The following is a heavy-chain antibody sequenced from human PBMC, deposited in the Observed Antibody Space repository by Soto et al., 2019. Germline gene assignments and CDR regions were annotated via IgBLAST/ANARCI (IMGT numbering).Heavy chain of an antibody. CDR3: ARDEWLAQYWYFDL. J-gene: IGHJ2*01. V-gene: IGHV3-48*01. D-gene: IGHD5-12*01. CDR1: GFTFSSYS. Sequence: EVQLVESGGGLVQPGGSLRLSCAASGFTFSSYSMNWVRQAPGKGLEWVSYISSSSSTIYYADSVKGRFTISRDNAKNSLYLQMNSLRAEDTAVYYWARDEWLAQYWYFDLWGRGTLVTVFS. CDR2: ISSSSSTI.